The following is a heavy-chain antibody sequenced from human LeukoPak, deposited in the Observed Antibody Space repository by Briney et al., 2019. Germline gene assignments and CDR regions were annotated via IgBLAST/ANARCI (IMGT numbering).Heavy chain of an antibody. CDR3: AREVVAASYFDY. D-gene: IGHD2-15*01. Sequence: GGSLRLSCAASGFTFSSYAMSWVRQAPGKGLEWVSVIYSGGSTYYADSVKGRSTISRDNSKNTLYLQMNSLRAEDTAVYYCAREVVAASYFDYWGQGTLVTVSS. V-gene: IGHV3-66*01. J-gene: IGHJ4*02. CDR1: GFTFSSYA. CDR2: IYSGGST.